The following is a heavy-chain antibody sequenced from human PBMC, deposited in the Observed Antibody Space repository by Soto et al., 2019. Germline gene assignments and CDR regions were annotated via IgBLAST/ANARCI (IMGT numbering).Heavy chain of an antibody. CDR2: ISGSGGST. J-gene: IGHJ4*02. D-gene: IGHD3-22*01. CDR3: AKGGPYYYDSSGYYDY. V-gene: IGHV3-23*01. Sequence: EVQLLESGGDLVQPGGSLRLSCAASGFTFSSYAMSWVRQAPGKGLEWVSAISGSGGSTYYADYVKGRFTISRDNSKNTLYLQMNSLRAEDTAVYYCAKGGPYYYDSSGYYDYWGQGTLVTVSS. CDR1: GFTFSSYA.